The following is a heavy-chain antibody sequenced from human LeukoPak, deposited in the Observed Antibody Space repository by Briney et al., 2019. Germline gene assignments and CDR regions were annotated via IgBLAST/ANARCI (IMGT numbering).Heavy chain of an antibody. D-gene: IGHD5-12*01. Sequence: ASVKVSCKASGYTFTSYAMHWVRQAPGQRLEWMGWINAGNGNTKYSQKFQGRVTITRDTSASTAYMELSSLRSEDTAVYYCARDLSPYSGYDSNTENDAFDIWGQGTMVTVSS. CDR1: GYTFTSYA. CDR3: ARDLSPYSGYDSNTENDAFDI. J-gene: IGHJ3*02. V-gene: IGHV1-3*01. CDR2: INAGNGNT.